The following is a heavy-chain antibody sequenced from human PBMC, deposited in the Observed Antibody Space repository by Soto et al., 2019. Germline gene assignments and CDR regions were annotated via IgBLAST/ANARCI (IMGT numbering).Heavy chain of an antibody. J-gene: IGHJ5*02. CDR3: ARSSGGNFGIIIEGTNWFAP. CDR1: RDPFTGYY. D-gene: IGHD1-26*01. CDR2: INPHGGST. Sequence: GSVKVCFKAPRDPFTGYYINLVRQAPGQGLEWIGVINPHGGSTVYAQKFQGRVTMTRDTSASTVYMELSSLRSEDTAVYYCARSSGGNFGIIIEGTNWFAPWGQGTLVTVSS. V-gene: IGHV1-46*01.